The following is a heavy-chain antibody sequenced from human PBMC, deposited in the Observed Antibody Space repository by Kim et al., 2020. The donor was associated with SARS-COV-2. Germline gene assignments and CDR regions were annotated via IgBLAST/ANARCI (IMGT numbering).Heavy chain of an antibody. CDR3: ARARGKTTKPEGRPREGWYFDL. CDR1: GGSISSYY. V-gene: IGHV4-4*07. D-gene: IGHD1-7*01. J-gene: IGHJ2*01. Sequence: SETLSLTCTVSGGSISSYYWSWIRQPAGKGLEWIGRIYTSGSTNYNPSLKSRVTMSVDTSKNQFSLKLSSVTAADTAVYYCARARGKTTKPEGRPREGWYFDLWGRGTLVTVSS. CDR2: IYTSGST.